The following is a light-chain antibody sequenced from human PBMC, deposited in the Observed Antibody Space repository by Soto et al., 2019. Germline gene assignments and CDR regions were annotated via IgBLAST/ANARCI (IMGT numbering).Light chain of an antibody. Sequence: EIVLTQSPATLYVSPGERATLSCRASQSLSSNVAWYQQRPRQAPRLLIYDTSSRASDVPARFSGRGSGTEFTLTIAILQSEDFAVYYCQQYNHWPRMLSFGGGTKVELK. CDR3: QQYNHWPRMLS. CDR2: DTS. CDR1: QSLSSN. V-gene: IGKV3-15*01. J-gene: IGKJ4*01.